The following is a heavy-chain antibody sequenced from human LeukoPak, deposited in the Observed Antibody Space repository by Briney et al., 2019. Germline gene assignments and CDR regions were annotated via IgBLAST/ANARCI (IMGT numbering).Heavy chain of an antibody. V-gene: IGHV4-4*07. J-gene: IGHJ4*02. CDR1: GGSISNYY. Sequence: SETLSLTCTVSGGSISNYYWSWIRQPAGKGLEWIGRINTSGSTNYNPSLESRVTMSADTSNNQFSLKLNSVTAADTAVYFCARSRGTALITRFDCWGQGTLVTVSS. D-gene: IGHD5-18*01. CDR3: ARSRGTALITRFDC. CDR2: INTSGST.